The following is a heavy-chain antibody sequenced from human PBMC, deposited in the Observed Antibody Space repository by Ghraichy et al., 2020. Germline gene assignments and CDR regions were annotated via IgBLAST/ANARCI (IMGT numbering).Heavy chain of an antibody. V-gene: IGHV4-61*01. J-gene: IGHJ5*02. CDR1: GGSVSSGSYY. CDR3: ARAGLLWFGELLPYNWFDP. D-gene: IGHD3-10*01. CDR2: IYYSGST. Sequence: SETLSLTCTVSGGSVSSGSYYWSWIRQPPGKGLEWIGYIYYSGSTNYNPSLKSRVTISVDTSKNQFSLKLSSVTAADTAVYYCARAGLLWFGELLPYNWFDPWGQGTLVTVSS.